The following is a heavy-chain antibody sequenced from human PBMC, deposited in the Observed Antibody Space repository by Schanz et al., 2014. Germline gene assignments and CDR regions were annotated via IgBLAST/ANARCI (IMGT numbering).Heavy chain of an antibody. V-gene: IGHV3-48*01. D-gene: IGHD6-19*01. CDR2: ISSSGTTI. CDR3: AIIGVMVAVAGTRADY. Sequence: EVQLVESGGGLVKPGGSLRLSCAASGFTFSSYAMSWVRQAPGKGLEWVSYISSSGTTIYYADSVKGRFTISRDNSKNTLYLQMNSLRAEDTAVYYCAIIGVMVAVAGTRADYWGQGTLVTVSS. CDR1: GFTFSSYA. J-gene: IGHJ4*02.